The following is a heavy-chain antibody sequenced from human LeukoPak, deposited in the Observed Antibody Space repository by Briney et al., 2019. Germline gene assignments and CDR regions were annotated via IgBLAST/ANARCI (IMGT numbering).Heavy chain of an antibody. Sequence: GGSLRLSCAASGFTFSSYGMHWVRQAPGKGLEWVAFIRYDGSNKYYADSVKGRFTISRDNSKNTLYLQMNSLRAEDTAVYYCAKDFAYSSGWYYFDYWGQGTLVTVSS. V-gene: IGHV3-30*02. CDR1: GFTFSSYG. J-gene: IGHJ4*02. CDR2: IRYDGSNK. CDR3: AKDFAYSSGWYYFDY. D-gene: IGHD6-19*01.